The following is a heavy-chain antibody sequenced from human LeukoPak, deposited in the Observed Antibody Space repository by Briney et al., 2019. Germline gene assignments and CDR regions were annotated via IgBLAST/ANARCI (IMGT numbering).Heavy chain of an antibody. D-gene: IGHD2-2*01. CDR3: ARAGVPAAQSYFDY. CDR2: ISSSSSTI. CDR1: GFTFSSYS. V-gene: IGHV3-48*04. J-gene: IGHJ4*02. Sequence: GGSLRLSCAASGFTFSSYSMNWVRQAPGKGLEWVSYISSSSSTIYYADSVKGRFTISRDNAKNSLYLQMNSLRAEDTAVYYCARAGVPAAQSYFDYWGQGTLVTVSS.